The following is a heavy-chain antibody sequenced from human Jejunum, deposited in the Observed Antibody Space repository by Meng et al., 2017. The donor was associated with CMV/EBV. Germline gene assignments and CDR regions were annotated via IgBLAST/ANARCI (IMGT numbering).Heavy chain of an antibody. CDR1: GFTVSNND. J-gene: IGHJ4*02. CDR3: ARGAFD. Sequence: SLRLSSAASGFTVSNNDMSWVRQAPGKGLEWVSVIYDAGNTYYADSVKGRFTSSRDNSKNTLYLQMNSLRVEDTAVYYCARGAFDWGQGTLVTVSS. V-gene: IGHV3-66*02. D-gene: IGHD2/OR15-2a*01. CDR2: IYDAGNT.